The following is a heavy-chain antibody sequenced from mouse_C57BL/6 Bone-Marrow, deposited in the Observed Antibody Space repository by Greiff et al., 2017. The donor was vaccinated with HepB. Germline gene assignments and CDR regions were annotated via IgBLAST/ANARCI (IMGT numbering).Heavy chain of an antibody. V-gene: IGHV1-64*01. Sequence: VQLQQPGAELVKPGASVKLSCKASGYTFTSYWMHWVKQRPGQGLEWIGMIHPNSGSTNYNEKFKSKATLTVDKSSSTAYMQLSSLTSEDSAVYYCARGRELLLRWVYWGQGTLVTVSA. D-gene: IGHD1-1*01. CDR3: ARGRELLLRWVY. J-gene: IGHJ3*01. CDR2: IHPNSGST. CDR1: GYTFTSYW.